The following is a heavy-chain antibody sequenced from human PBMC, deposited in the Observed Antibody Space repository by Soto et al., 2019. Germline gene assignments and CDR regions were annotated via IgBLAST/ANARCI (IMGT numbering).Heavy chain of an antibody. Sequence: SETLSLTCTVSGGSISSGAYYWSWTRQHPGKGLEWIGNIYCSGSTYYNPSLTSRVTISIDTSKNQFSLKLSSVTAADTAVYYCARFPYGGGDWFDPWGQGTLVTSPQ. D-gene: IGHD3-10*01. CDR3: ARFPYGGGDWFDP. CDR1: GGSISSGAYY. V-gene: IGHV4-31*03. CDR2: IYCSGST. J-gene: IGHJ5*02.